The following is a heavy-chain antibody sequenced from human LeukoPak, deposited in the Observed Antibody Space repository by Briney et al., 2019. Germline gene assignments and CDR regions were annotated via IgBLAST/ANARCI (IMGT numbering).Heavy chain of an antibody. V-gene: IGHV1-69*06. D-gene: IGHD3-9*01. Sequence: ASVKVSCKASGGTFSSYAISWVRQAPGQGLEWVGGIIPIFGTANYAQKFQGRVTITADKSTSTAYMELSSLRSEDTAVYYCARLYYDILTGYYGNWFDPWGQGTLVTVSS. CDR2: IIPIFGTA. J-gene: IGHJ5*02. CDR3: ARLYYDILTGYYGNWFDP. CDR1: GGTFSSYA.